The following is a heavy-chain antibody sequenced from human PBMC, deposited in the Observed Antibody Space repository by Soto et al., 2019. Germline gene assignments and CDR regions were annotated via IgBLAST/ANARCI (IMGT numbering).Heavy chain of an antibody. V-gene: IGHV3-7*01. D-gene: IGHD2-15*01. J-gene: IGHJ6*03. CDR3: ARDRLAYYYYYMDV. CDR2: IKQDGSEK. CDR1: GFTFSSYW. Sequence: PGGSLRVSCAASGFTFSSYWMSWVRQAPGKGLEWVANIKQDGSEKYYVDSVKGRFTISRDNAKNSLYLQMNSLRAEDTAVYYCARDRLAYYYYYMDVWGKGTTVTVSS.